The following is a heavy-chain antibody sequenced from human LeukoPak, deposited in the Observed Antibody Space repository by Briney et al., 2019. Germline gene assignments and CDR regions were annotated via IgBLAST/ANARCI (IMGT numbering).Heavy chain of an antibody. D-gene: IGHD1-26*01. CDR2: LYYSGST. V-gene: IGHV4-59*01. J-gene: IGHJ6*03. CDR1: GGSIRSYY. Sequence: NPSETLSLICTVSGGSIRSYYWSWIRQPPGKGLEWIGYLYYSGSTNYNPSLKSRVTISVDTSKNQFSLKLSSVTAADTAVYYCTSGSYSFYYMDVWGKGTTVTVSS. CDR3: TSGSYSFYYMDV.